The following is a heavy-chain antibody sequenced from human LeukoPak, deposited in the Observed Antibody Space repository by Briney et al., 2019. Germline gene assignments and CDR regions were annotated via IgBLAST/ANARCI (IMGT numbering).Heavy chain of an antibody. CDR2: IWYDGSNK. CDR3: AKPARGGVWGSYRYGPDY. Sequence: GGSLRLSCAASGFTFSSYGMHWVRQAPGKGLEWVAVIWYDGSNKYYADSVKGRFTISRDNSKNTLYLQMNSLRAEDTAVYYCAKPARGGVWGSYRYGPDYWGQGTLVTVSS. J-gene: IGHJ4*02. CDR1: GFTFSSYG. V-gene: IGHV3-30*02. D-gene: IGHD3-16*02.